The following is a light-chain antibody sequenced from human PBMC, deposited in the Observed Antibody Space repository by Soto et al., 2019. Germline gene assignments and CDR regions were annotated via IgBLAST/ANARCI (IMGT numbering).Light chain of an antibody. Sequence: DIVMTQSPDSLAVSLGERATINCKSSQSVLYSSNNKNYLAWYQQKPGQPPKLLIYWASTRESGVPDRFSGSGSGTDFTLTISSLQPGDFATYYCQHYNTYPWTFGHGTKVDIK. CDR3: QHYNTYPWT. V-gene: IGKV4-1*01. CDR1: QSVLYSSNNKNY. J-gene: IGKJ1*01. CDR2: WAS.